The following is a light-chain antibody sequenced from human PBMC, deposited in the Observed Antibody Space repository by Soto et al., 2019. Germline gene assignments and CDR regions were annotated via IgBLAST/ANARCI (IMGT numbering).Light chain of an antibody. CDR2: AAS. V-gene: IGKV1-17*03. CDR3: LQHNTSPLT. Sequence: SQLSKSTFSLSAAAGSLNKKTCRASQGINNYLAWFQQKPGKAPKRLIYAASTLQTGVPSRFSVSVSGTEFTLTISSLQPEHFATYYCLQHNTSPLTFGRGTKVDIK. J-gene: IGKJ4*01. CDR1: QGINNY.